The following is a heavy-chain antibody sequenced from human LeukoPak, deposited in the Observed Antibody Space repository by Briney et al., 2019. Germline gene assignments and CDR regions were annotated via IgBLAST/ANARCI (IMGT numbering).Heavy chain of an antibody. D-gene: IGHD3-10*01. CDR3: ARGGSVFAYFFDY. CDR2: IWYDGSNK. J-gene: IGHJ4*02. CDR1: GFTFSSYG. Sequence: GRSLRLSCAASGFTFSSYGMHWVRQAPGKGLEWVAVIWYDGSNKYYADSVKGRFTISRDNSKNTLYLQLSSLRAEDTAIYYCARGGSVFAYFFDYWGQGTLVTVSS. V-gene: IGHV3-33*01.